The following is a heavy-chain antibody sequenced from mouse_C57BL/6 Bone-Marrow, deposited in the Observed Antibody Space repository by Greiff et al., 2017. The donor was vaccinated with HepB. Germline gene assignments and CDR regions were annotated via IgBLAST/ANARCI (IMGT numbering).Heavy chain of an antibody. V-gene: IGHV5-6*01. J-gene: IGHJ2*01. CDR2: ISSGGSYT. CDR1: GFTFSSYG. Sequence: VQLKESGGDLVKPGGSLKLSCAASGFTFSSYGMSWVRQTPDKRLEWVATISSGGSYTYYPDSVKGRFTISRDNAKNTLYLQMSSLKSEDTAMYYCARRGDYYGSSPFDYWGQGTTLTVSS. CDR3: ARRGDYYGSSPFDY. D-gene: IGHD1-1*01.